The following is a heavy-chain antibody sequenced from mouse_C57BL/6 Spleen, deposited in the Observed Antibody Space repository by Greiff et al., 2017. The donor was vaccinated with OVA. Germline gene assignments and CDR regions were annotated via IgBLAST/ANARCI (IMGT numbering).Heavy chain of an antibody. D-gene: IGHD4-1*01. CDR1: GYTFTDYY. V-gene: IGHV1-76*01. J-gene: IGHJ3*01. CDR3: ARELTGTWAY. Sequence: VQVVESGAELVRPGASVKLSCKASGYTFTDYYINWVKQRPGQGLEWIARIYPGSGNTYYNEKFKGKATLTAEKSSSTAYMQLSSLTSEDSAVYFCARELTGTWAYWGQGTLVTVSA. CDR2: IYPGSGNT.